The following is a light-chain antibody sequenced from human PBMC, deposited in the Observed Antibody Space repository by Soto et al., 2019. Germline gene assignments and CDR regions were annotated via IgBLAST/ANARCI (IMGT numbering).Light chain of an antibody. Sequence: EIVMTQSPVTLSVSPGERVTLSCRASQSVSSNLAWYQQKPGQAPRLLIYGASTRASGIPERFSGSGSGTDFTLTISRLEPEDFAVYYCQDYGSSEWTFGQGTKVDIK. CDR2: GAS. V-gene: IGKV3-20*01. CDR1: QSVSSN. CDR3: QDYGSSEWT. J-gene: IGKJ1*01.